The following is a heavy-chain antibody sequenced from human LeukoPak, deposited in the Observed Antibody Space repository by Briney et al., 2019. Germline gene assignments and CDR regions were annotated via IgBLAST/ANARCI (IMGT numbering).Heavy chain of an antibody. D-gene: IGHD2-15*01. CDR2: FDPEDGET. CDR1: GYTLTELS. CDR3: ATVGSSYLHDAFDI. V-gene: IGHV1-24*01. Sequence: ASVKVSCKVSGYTLTELSMHWMRQAPGKGLEWMGGFDPEDGETIYAQKFQGRVTMTEATDTAYMELSSLRSEDTAVYYCATVGSSYLHDAFDIWGQGTMVTVSS. J-gene: IGHJ3*02.